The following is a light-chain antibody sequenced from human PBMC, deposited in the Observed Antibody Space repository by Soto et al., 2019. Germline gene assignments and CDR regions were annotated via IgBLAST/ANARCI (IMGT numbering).Light chain of an antibody. CDR3: HQYDRFPHT. CDR2: RVS. CDR1: QTVNDW. J-gene: IGKJ1*01. Sequence: DVQMTQSPSTVSASVGGRVTITCRTSQTVNDWLAWYQQKPGKAPTLLIYRVSILETGVPSRFSGSGSGTEFSLTISNLQPDDFATYFCHQYDRFPHTFGQGTKVDIK. V-gene: IGKV1-5*03.